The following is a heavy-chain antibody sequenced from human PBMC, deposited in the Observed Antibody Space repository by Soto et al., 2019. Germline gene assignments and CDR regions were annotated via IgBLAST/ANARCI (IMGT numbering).Heavy chain of an antibody. J-gene: IGHJ6*02. V-gene: IGHV4-4*07. Sequence: SETLSLTCSVSGGSIRDYYWSWIRQPAGKGLEWIGRMYTGGGTKYNPSLKSRVTMSTDTSLNQFSLTLSSVTAADTAIYYCARMYNSGFYRPEGDYYFYGMDVCGQGTTVS. CDR3: ARMYNSGFYRPEGDYYFYGMDV. CDR1: GGSIRDYY. D-gene: IGHD6-19*01. CDR2: MYTGGGT.